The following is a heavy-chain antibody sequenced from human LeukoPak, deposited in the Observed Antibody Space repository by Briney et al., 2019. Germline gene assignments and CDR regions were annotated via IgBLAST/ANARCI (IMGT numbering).Heavy chain of an antibody. CDR3: ARVLYDSSGYYSRQIDY. D-gene: IGHD3-22*01. CDR1: GYIFTSYG. V-gene: IGHV1-18*01. Sequence: GASVKVSCKASGYIFTSYGIIWVRQAPGQGLEWMGCISTNNGNTNYAQKFQGRVTTTTDTSTSTAYMEVRSLRSDDTAVYYCARVLYDSSGYYSRQIDYWGQGTLITVSS. CDR2: ISTNNGNT. J-gene: IGHJ4*02.